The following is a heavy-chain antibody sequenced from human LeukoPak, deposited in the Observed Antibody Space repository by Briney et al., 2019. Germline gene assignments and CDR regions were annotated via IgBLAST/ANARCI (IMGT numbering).Heavy chain of an antibody. V-gene: IGHV4-59*01. CDR3: ARTEAFDY. J-gene: IGHJ4*02. CDR1: GGSISSYY. CDR2: INYSGTT. Sequence: SETLSLTCTVSGGSISSYYWSWIRQPPGKGLEWIGYINYSGTTNCNPALKSRVTISVDTSKNQFSLKLSSVTAADTAVCYCARTEAFDYWGQGTQVTVSS.